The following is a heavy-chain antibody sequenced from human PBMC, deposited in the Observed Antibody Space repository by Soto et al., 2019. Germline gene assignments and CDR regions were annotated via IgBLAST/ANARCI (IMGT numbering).Heavy chain of an antibody. Sequence: ASVKVSCKASGYTFTGYYMHWVRQAPGQGLEWMGWINPNSGGTNYAQKFQGRVTMTRDTSISTAYMELSRLRSDDTAVYYCARASYCTNGVCYLNWFDPWGQGTLVTVSS. CDR2: INPNSGGT. CDR3: ARASYCTNGVCYLNWFDP. CDR1: GYTFTGYY. D-gene: IGHD2-8*01. V-gene: IGHV1-2*02. J-gene: IGHJ5*02.